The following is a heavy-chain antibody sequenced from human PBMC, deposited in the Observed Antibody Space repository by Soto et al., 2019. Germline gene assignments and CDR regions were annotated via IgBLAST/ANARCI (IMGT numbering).Heavy chain of an antibody. CDR1: GFTFRNYA. Sequence: QVQLVESGGGVVQPGTSLRLSCAAAGFTFRNYAMHWVRQAPGKGLEWVTLISDDGSAKLYADSVQGRFTISRDDSANTLDLQMNSLRADDTAVYYCARELTGFYISHWGQGTLVTVSS. J-gene: IGHJ4*02. CDR2: ISDDGSAK. CDR3: ARELTGFYISH. D-gene: IGHD3-9*01. V-gene: IGHV3-30-3*01.